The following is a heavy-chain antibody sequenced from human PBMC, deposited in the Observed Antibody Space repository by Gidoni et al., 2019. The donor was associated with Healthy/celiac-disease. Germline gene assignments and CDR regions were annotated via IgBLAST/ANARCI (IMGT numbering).Heavy chain of an antibody. V-gene: IGHV1-46*01. CDR3: ARDLGGEGRFDY. CDR2: INPSGGST. D-gene: IGHD2-21*01. CDR1: GYTFTSYY. Sequence: QVQLVQSGDEVKKPGASVKVSCKASGYTFTSYYMHWVRQAPGQGLEWMGIINPSGGSTSYAQKFQGRVTMTRDTATSTVYMELSSLRSEDTAVYYCARDLGGEGRFDYWGQGTLVTVSS. J-gene: IGHJ4*02.